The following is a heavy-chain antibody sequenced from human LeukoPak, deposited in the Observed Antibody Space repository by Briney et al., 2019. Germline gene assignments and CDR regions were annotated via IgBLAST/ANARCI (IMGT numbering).Heavy chain of an antibody. CDR2: INPNSGGT. D-gene: IGHD2-2*01. Sequence: ASVKVSCKASGYTFTGYYMHWVRQAPGQGLEWMGWINPNSGGTNYAQKFQGRVTVTRDTSISTAYMELSRLRSDDTAVYYCARIYCSSTSCYPHDAFDIWGQGTMVTVSS. CDR1: GYTFTGYY. V-gene: IGHV1-2*02. J-gene: IGHJ3*02. CDR3: ARIYCSSTSCYPHDAFDI.